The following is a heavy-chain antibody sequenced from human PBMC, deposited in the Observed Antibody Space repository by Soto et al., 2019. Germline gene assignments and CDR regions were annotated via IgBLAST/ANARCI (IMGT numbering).Heavy chain of an antibody. CDR1: GYTFTSYY. J-gene: IGHJ5*02. V-gene: IGHV1-46*01. CDR2: INPSGGST. CDR3: ARGGPSSGWYNWFDP. Sequence: RASVKVSCKASGYTFTSYYMPWVRQAPGQGLEWMGIINPSGGSTSYAQKFQGRVTMTRDTSTSTVYMELSSLRSEDTAVYYCARGGPSSGWYNWFDPWGQGTLVTVSS. D-gene: IGHD6-19*01.